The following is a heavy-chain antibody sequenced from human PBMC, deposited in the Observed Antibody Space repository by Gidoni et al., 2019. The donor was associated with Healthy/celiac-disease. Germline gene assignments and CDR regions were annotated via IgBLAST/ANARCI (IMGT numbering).Heavy chain of an antibody. D-gene: IGHD3-9*01. CDR2: INPNSGGT. Sequence: QVQLVQSVAEVKKPGASVKVSCKASGYTFTGYYMPWVRQAPGQGLEWMGWINPNSGGTNYAQKFQGRVTMTRDTSISTAYMELSRLRSDDTAVYYCARGPQAILRYFDWLKCFFDYWGQGTLVTVSS. V-gene: IGHV1-2*02. CDR1: GYTFTGYY. J-gene: IGHJ4*02. CDR3: ARGPQAILRYFDWLKCFFDY.